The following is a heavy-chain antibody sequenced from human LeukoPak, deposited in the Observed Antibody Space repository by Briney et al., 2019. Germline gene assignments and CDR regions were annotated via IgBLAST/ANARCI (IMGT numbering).Heavy chain of an antibody. D-gene: IGHD2-21*01. Sequence: PGGSLRLSCAASGFIFSSYGMHWVRQAPGKGLEWVAFIRYDGSHKFHADSVKDRFTISRDNSKNTLFLQMNSLRPEDMAVYYCAKDRGDCYDYWGQGALVTVSS. CDR2: IRYDGSHK. CDR1: GFIFSSYG. J-gene: IGHJ4*02. V-gene: IGHV3-30*02. CDR3: AKDRGDCYDY.